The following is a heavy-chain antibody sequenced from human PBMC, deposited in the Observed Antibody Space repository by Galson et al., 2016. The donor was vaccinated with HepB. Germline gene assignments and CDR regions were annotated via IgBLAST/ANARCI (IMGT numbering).Heavy chain of an antibody. D-gene: IGHD3-16*01. V-gene: IGHV1-69*13. CDR1: GGPFSTYA. J-gene: IGHJ6*02. CDR3: ARSRVHYYDGMDV. Sequence: SVKVSCKGSGGPFSTYAISWMRQAPGQGLEWMGGIAPILVTADYPKKFRGRVTITADESTSTVYLELSALTSEDTAVYFCARSRVHYYDGMDVWGQGTTVIVSS. CDR2: IAPILVTA.